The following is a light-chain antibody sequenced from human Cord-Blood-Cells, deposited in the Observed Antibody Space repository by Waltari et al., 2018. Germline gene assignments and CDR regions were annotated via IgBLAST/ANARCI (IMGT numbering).Light chain of an antibody. CDR1: QSFSSY. V-gene: IGKV1-39*01. Sequence: DIQISQSASYLSASEGDRGSITCLANQSFSSYLHWYQQKPGKAPKLLIYAASSLQSGVPSRFSGSGSGTDFTLTISSLQPEECATYYCQQSYSTPPTFGQGTKLEIK. CDR2: AAS. J-gene: IGKJ2*01. CDR3: QQSYSTPPT.